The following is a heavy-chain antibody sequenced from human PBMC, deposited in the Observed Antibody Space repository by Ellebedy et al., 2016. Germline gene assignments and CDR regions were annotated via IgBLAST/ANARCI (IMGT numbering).Heavy chain of an antibody. CDR1: GGSISSYY. CDR2: IYYSGST. Sequence: SETLSLTCTVSGGSISSYYWSWIRQPPGKGLEWIGYIYYSGSTYYNPSLKSRVTISVDTSKNQFSLKLSSVTAADTAVYYCARHPRGMDVWGQGTTVTVSS. V-gene: IGHV4-59*08. CDR3: ARHPRGMDV. J-gene: IGHJ6*02.